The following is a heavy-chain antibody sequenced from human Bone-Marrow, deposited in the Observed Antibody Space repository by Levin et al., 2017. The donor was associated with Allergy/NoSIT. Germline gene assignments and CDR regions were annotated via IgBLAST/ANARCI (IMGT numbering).Heavy chain of an antibody. J-gene: IGHJ6*02. CDR1: GDSISRGPYF. CDR3: ARYRYYGSETLKNYYYSGLDV. V-gene: IGHV4-31*03. D-gene: IGHD3-10*01. Sequence: SSETLSLTCTVSGDSISRGPYFWSWIRQHPGKGLEWIGHIDYSGSTDYSPSLKSRVTLSVVTSEKKFSLNVRSVTAADTAVYYCARYRYYGSETLKNYYYSGLDVWGQGTTVTVSS. CDR2: IDYSGST.